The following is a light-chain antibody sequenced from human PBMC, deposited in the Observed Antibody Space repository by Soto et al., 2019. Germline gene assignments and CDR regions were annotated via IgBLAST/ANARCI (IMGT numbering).Light chain of an antibody. J-gene: IGLJ1*01. CDR3: SSYTSSGIDYV. Sequence: QSALTQPASVSGSPGQSITISCTGTSSDVGGYNYVSWYQQHPGKAPKLMIYEVSNRPSGVSNRFSGSKSGNTASLTISGRQAEDEADYYCSSYTSSGIDYVFGTGTKVTVL. CDR1: SSDVGGYNY. CDR2: EVS. V-gene: IGLV2-14*01.